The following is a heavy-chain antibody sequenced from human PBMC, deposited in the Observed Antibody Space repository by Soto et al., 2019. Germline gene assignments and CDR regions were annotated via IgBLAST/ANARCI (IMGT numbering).Heavy chain of an antibody. CDR2: ISGSGGST. Sequence: GGSLRLSCAASGFTFSSYAMSWVRQAPGKGLEWVSAISGSGGSTYYADSVKGRFTISRDNSKNTLYLQMNSLRAEDTAVYYCAKDLPHMTTVTQNAFDIWGQGTMVTVSS. V-gene: IGHV3-23*01. D-gene: IGHD4-17*01. J-gene: IGHJ3*02. CDR3: AKDLPHMTTVTQNAFDI. CDR1: GFTFSSYA.